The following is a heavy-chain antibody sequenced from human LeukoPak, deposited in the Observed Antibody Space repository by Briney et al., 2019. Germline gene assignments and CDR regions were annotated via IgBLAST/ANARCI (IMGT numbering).Heavy chain of an antibody. CDR1: GYTFTTYP. CDR2: ISAYNGNT. CDR3: ARVDVGLEPLDH. J-gene: IGHJ4*02. V-gene: IGHV1-18*01. Sequence: ASVKVSCETSGYTFTTYPINWVRQAPGQGLEWMGWISAYNGNTNYAQKLQGRVTMTTDTSTSTAYMELRSLRSDDTAMYYCARVDVGLEPLDHWGQGTLVTVSP. D-gene: IGHD1-1*01.